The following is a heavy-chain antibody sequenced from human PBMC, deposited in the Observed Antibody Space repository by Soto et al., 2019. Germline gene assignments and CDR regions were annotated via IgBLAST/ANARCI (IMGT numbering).Heavy chain of an antibody. V-gene: IGHV4-28*01. J-gene: IGHJ3*02. D-gene: IGHD2-2*01. Sequence: QVQLQESGPGLVKPSDTLSLTCAVSGYSITNVNWWAWIRQPPGKGLEWIGYIFHSGTTHYNPSLKSXXTXSXXTSKNQFSLRVDSLTAEDTAVYYCGRSPYADALDIWGQGTMVTVSS. CDR1: GYSITNVNW. CDR3: GRSPYADALDI. CDR2: IFHSGTT.